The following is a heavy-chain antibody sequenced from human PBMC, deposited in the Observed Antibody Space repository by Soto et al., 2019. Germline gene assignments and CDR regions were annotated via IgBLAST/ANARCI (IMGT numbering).Heavy chain of an antibody. J-gene: IGHJ4*02. CDR3: AGDWSGYDNFDY. Sequence: EVQLVESGGGLVKPGGSLRLSCAASGFTFSSYSMNWVRQAPGKGLEWVSSISGGSSYIYYYADSLKGRFTISRDNAKNSLYLQMNSLRAEDTAVYYCAGDWSGYDNFDYWGQGTLVTVSS. CDR2: ISGGSSYI. D-gene: IGHD5-12*01. V-gene: IGHV3-21*01. CDR1: GFTFSSYS.